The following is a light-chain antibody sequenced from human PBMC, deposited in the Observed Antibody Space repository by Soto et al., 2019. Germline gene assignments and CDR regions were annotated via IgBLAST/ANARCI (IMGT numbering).Light chain of an antibody. CDR1: STDIGDYNY. CDR2: EVS. V-gene: IGLV2-14*01. Sequence: LSQPASVSGSPGQSITISCTGTSTDIGDYNYVSWFQQHTGKAPKLMIYEVSYRPSGVSHRFSGSKSGNTASLTISGLQAEDEADYYCSSYTSSNTRFVFGTGTKVTVL. J-gene: IGLJ1*01. CDR3: SSYTSSNTRFV.